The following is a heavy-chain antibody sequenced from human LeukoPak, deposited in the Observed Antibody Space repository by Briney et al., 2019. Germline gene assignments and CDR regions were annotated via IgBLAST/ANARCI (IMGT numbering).Heavy chain of an antibody. CDR1: GFTFSSYW. CDR3: ANSAGYCSSTSCFDYYFDY. D-gene: IGHD2-2*01. J-gene: IGHJ4*02. V-gene: IGHV3-74*01. CDR2: INIDGSTS. Sequence: GGSLRLSCAASGFTFSSYWMHWVRQAPGKGLVWVSRINIDGSTSNYADSVKGRFTISRDNSKNTLYLQMNSLRAENTAVYYCANSAGYCSSTSCFDYYFDYWGQGTLVTVSS.